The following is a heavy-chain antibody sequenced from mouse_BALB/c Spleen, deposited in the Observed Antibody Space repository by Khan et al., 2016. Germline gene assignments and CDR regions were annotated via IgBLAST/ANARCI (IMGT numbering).Heavy chain of an antibody. CDR1: GYTFTHYW. V-gene: IGHV1-7*01. Sequence: QVQLQQSGAELAKPGASVKMSCKASGYTFTHYWMHWLKQRPGQGLEWIGYINPSAGYTDYNQKFRDKATLTADKSSSTVYMQLSSLTSDDSAVYFCARIEWRDVVDDWGQGTALTVSS. D-gene: IGHD1-3*01. J-gene: IGHJ2*01. CDR3: ARIEWRDVVDD. CDR2: INPSAGYT.